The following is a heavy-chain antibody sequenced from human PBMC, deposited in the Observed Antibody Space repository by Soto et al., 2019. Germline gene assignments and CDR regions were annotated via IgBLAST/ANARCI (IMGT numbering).Heavy chain of an antibody. CDR3: ATDTIEYRRSSFDY. J-gene: IGHJ4*02. D-gene: IGHD6-6*01. V-gene: IGHV1-24*01. CDR2: FDPEDGET. CDR1: GYTFTSYG. Sequence: APVKVSCKASGYTFTSYGISWVRQAPGQGLEWMGGFDPEDGETIYAQKFQGRVTMTEDTSTDTAYMELSSLRSEDTAVYYCATDTIEYRRSSFDYWGQGTLVTVSS.